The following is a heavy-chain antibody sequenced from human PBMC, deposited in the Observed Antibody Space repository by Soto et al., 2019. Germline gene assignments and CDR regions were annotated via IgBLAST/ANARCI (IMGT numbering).Heavy chain of an antibody. D-gene: IGHD2-8*01. CDR2: ISSSGSTI. Sequence: QVQLVESGGGLVQPGGSLRLSCAASGFTFSDYYMSWIRQAPGKGLEWVSYISSSGSTIYYADSVKGRFTISRDNAKNSLYLQMNSLRAEDTAVYYCARAGLEDIVLMVYASYYMDVWGKGTTVTVSS. CDR1: GFTFSDYY. CDR3: ARAGLEDIVLMVYASYYMDV. J-gene: IGHJ6*03. V-gene: IGHV3-11*01.